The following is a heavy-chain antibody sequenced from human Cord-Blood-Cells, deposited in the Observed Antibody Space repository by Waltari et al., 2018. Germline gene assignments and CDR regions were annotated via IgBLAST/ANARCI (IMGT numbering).Heavy chain of an antibody. V-gene: IGHV3-74*01. J-gene: IGHJ3*02. CDR1: GFTFSSYW. CDR2: INSDGSST. CDR3: ARGGAYGSGSYYAFDI. D-gene: IGHD3-10*01. Sequence: EVQLVESGGGLVQTGGSLSLSCAASGFTFSSYWMHWVRPAPGKGLVWVSRINSDGSSTSYADSVKGRFTISRDNAKNTLYLQMNSLRAEDTAVYYCARGGAYGSGSYYAFDIWGQGTMVTVSS.